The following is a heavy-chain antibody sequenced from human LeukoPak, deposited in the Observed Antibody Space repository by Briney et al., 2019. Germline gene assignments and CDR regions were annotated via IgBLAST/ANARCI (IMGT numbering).Heavy chain of an antibody. J-gene: IGHJ4*02. CDR2: IYYSGST. CDR1: GGPISSSSYY. CDR3: ARDGGSGSYRPLFDY. D-gene: IGHD1-26*01. V-gene: IGHV4-39*07. Sequence: SETLSLTCTVSGGPISSSSYYWGWIRQPPGKGLEWVGTIYYSGSTYYNPSLKSRVTISVDTSKNQFSLKLSSVTAADTAVYYCARDGGSGSYRPLFDYWGQGTLVTVSS.